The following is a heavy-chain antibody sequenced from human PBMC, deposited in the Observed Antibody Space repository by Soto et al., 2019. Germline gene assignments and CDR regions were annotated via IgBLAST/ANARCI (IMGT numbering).Heavy chain of an antibody. CDR2: SNPSGGAT. V-gene: IGHV1-46*01. CDR1: GYTFANYY. D-gene: IGHD3-10*01. CDR3: AKQTVELSLGGFDP. J-gene: IGHJ5*02. Sequence: QVRLVQSGAEVQKPGASVKLSCEASGYTFANYYVHWVRQAPGQGLEWMGKSNPSGGATTYAKKFQGRVPITWDVSAKSVYMEMRSLSGDDTAVYHCAKQTVELSLGGFDPWGQGTLVTVSS.